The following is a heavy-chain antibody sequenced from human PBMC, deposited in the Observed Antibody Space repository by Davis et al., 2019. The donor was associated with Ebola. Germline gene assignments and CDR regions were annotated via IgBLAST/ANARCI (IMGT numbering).Heavy chain of an antibody. Sequence: AASVKVSCKASGGTFSSNTISWVRQAPGQGLEWMGRIIPIRGIANYAQKFQGRVTINADKSTSTAYMELSSLRSEDTAVYYCARLAYDFWSGHDSWGQGTLVTVSS. J-gene: IGHJ4*02. CDR2: IIPIRGIA. D-gene: IGHD3-3*01. CDR1: GGTFSSNT. CDR3: ARLAYDFWSGHDS. V-gene: IGHV1-69*02.